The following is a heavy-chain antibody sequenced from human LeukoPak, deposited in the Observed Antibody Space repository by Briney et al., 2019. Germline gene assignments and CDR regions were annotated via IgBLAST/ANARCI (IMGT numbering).Heavy chain of an antibody. CDR3: AKDRITMIVVGHWFDP. CDR1: GFTFSSYG. J-gene: IGHJ5*02. D-gene: IGHD3-22*01. V-gene: IGHV3-33*06. CDR2: IWYDGSNK. Sequence: GGSLRLSCAASGFTFSSYGMHWVRQAPGEGLEWVAVIWYDGSNKYYADSVKGRFTISRDNSKNTLYLQMNSLRAEDTAVYYCAKDRITMIVVGHWFDPWGQGTLVTVSS.